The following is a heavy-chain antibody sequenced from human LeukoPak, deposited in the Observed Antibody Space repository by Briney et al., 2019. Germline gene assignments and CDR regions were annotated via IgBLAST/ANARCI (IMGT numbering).Heavy chain of an antibody. CDR3: ARSGASYGAAFDI. V-gene: IGHV4-39*07. D-gene: IGHD1-26*01. CDR1: GGSISSSSYY. Sequence: PSETLSLTCTVSGGSISSSSYYWGWIRQPPGKGLEWIGSIYYSGSTYYNPSLKSRVTISVDTSKDQFSLKLSSVTAADTAVYYCARSGASYGAAFDIWGQGTMVTVSS. CDR2: IYYSGST. J-gene: IGHJ3*02.